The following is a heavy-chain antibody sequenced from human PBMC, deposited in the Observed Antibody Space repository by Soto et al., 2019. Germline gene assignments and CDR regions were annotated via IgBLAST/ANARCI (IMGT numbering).Heavy chain of an antibody. D-gene: IGHD3-10*01. CDR1: GGSISGYY. CDR2: VWHSGST. CDR3: ASYGSGSYSFVY. V-gene: IGHV4-59*08. J-gene: IGHJ4*02. Sequence: SETLSLTYTVSGGSISGYYWSWIRQPPGKGLEWIGYVWHSGSTNYNPSLKSRVTISVDTSKNQFSLKLSSMTAEDTAVYSCASYGSGSYSFVYWGQGTLVNVSS.